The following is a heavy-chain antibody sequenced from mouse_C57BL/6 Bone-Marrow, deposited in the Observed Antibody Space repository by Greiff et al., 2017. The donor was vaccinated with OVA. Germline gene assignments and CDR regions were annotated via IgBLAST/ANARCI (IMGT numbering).Heavy chain of an antibody. V-gene: IGHV1-26*01. D-gene: IGHD2-4*01. CDR1: GYTFTDYY. J-gene: IGHJ3*01. CDR2: INPNNGGT. CDR3: AREGYDYDVWFAY. Sequence: VQLQQSGPELVKPGASVKISCKASGYTFTDYYMNWVKQSHGKSLEWIGDINPNNGGTSYNQKFKGKATLTVDKSSSTAYMELRSLTSEDSAVYYCAREGYDYDVWFAYWGQGTLVTVSA.